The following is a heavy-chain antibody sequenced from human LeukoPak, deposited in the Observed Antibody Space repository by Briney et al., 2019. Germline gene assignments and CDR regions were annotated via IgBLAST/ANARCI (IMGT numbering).Heavy chain of an antibody. D-gene: IGHD6-13*01. CDR2: ISAYSGNT. J-gene: IGHJ4*02. CDR1: GYTFISHG. CDR3: ARVGSSWTGFDY. Sequence: ASVKVSCKASGYTFISHGISWVRQAPGQELDWMGWISAYSGNTNYAQKFQGRVTMTTDTSTNTAYMELRSLRSDDTAVYYCARVGSSWTGFDYWGQGTLVTVSS. V-gene: IGHV1-18*01.